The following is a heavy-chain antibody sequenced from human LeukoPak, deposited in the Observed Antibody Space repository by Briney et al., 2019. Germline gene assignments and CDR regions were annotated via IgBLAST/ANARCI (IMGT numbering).Heavy chain of an antibody. CDR1: GLTFSSYG. Sequence: GGSLRLSCAASGLTFSSYGMHWVRQAPGKGLEWVAVISYDGSNKYHADSVKGRFTISRDNSKNTLYLQMNSMRAEDTDVYYCAKVGSAVRGVIIGVDYWGQGTLVTVSS. D-gene: IGHD3-10*01. CDR2: ISYDGSNK. J-gene: IGHJ4*02. CDR3: AKVGSAVRGVIIGVDY. V-gene: IGHV3-30*18.